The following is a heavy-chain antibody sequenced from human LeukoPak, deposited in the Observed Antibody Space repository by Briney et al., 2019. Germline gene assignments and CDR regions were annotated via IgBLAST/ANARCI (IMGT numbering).Heavy chain of an antibody. D-gene: IGHD1-26*01. CDR1: GGSISSSSYY. CDR3: AKWELPLLYFQH. J-gene: IGHJ1*01. V-gene: IGHV4-39*01. CDR2: IYYSGST. Sequence: SETLSLTCTVSGGSISSSSYYWGWIRQPPGKGLEWIGSIYYSGSTYYNPSLKSRVTISVDTSKNQFSLKLSSVTAADTAVYYCAKWELPLLYFQHWGQGTLVTVSS.